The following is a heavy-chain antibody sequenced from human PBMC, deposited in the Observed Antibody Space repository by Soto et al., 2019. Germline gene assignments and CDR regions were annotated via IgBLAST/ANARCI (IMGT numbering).Heavy chain of an antibody. CDR1: GYTFPNYG. CDR2: ISAYNGNT. V-gene: IGHV1-18*01. CDR3: ARDWGNCTGGSCYSDYYYYYGMDV. D-gene: IGHD2-15*01. Sequence: QVQLVQSGAEVKKPGASVKVSCKASGYTFPNYGISWVRQAPGQGLEWMGWISAYNGNTNYAQKXXGXRXXTTDNSTYTAYXGXRXXRSDDTAVYYCARDWGNCTGGSCYSDYYYYYGMDVWGQGTTVTVSS. J-gene: IGHJ6*02.